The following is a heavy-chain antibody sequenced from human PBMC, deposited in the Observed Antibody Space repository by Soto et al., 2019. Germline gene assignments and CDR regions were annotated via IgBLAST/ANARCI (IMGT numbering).Heavy chain of an antibody. CDR3: ARDRDIVVVPAAISNYYYGMDV. CDR1: GYTFTSYG. CDR2: ITAYNGNT. J-gene: IGHJ6*02. D-gene: IGHD2-2*02. Sequence: AASVKVSCKASGYTFTSYGFTWVRQAPGQGLEWMGWITAYNGNTNYAQKLQGRVTMTTDTSTSTAYMELRSLRSDDTAVYYCARDRDIVVVPAAISNYYYGMDVWGQGTTVTVSS. V-gene: IGHV1-18*04.